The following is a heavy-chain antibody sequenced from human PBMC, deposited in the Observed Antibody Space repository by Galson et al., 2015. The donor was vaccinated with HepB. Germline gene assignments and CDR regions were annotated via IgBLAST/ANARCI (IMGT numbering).Heavy chain of an antibody. J-gene: IGHJ4*02. V-gene: IGHV1-69*04. D-gene: IGHD2-15*01. CDR1: GYTFTSYA. Sequence: SVKVSCKASGYTFTSYAMNWVRQAPGQGLEWMGRIIPILGIANYAQKFQGRVTITADKSTSTAYMELSSLRSEDTAVYYCARSVGYCSGGSCYPRGGYDYWGQGTLVTVSS. CDR3: ARSVGYCSGGSCYPRGGYDY. CDR2: IIPILGIA.